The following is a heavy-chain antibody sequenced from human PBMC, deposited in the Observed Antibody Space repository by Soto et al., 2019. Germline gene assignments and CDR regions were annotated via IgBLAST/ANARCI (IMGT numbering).Heavy chain of an antibody. D-gene: IGHD2-21*01. CDR3: ARQLSHTCAS. J-gene: IGHJ5*02. CDR2: IKPGTSDI. V-gene: IGHV5-51*01. CDR1: GYKFGSAW. Sequence: RGESLKISCKGVGYKFGSAWIGWVRQMPGKGLEWMGIIKPGTSDIRYSPSCRGHVTISADEAVSTAYLQWSSLKASDTAMYYCARQLSHTCASWGQGTLVTVS.